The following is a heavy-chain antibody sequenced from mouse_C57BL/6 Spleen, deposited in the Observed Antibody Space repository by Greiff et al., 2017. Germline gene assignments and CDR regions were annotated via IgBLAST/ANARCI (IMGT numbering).Heavy chain of an antibody. CDR1: GFSFTTYA. CDR3: VRSLLLDY. Sequence: EVNLVESGGGLVQPKGSLKLSCAASGFSFTTYAMTWVRQAPGKGLEWVARIRSKSNNYATYYADSVKDRFTISRDDSESMLYLQMNNLKTEDTAMYYCVRSLLLDYWGQGTTLTVSS. J-gene: IGHJ2*01. V-gene: IGHV10-1*01. D-gene: IGHD1-1*01. CDR2: IRSKSNNYAT.